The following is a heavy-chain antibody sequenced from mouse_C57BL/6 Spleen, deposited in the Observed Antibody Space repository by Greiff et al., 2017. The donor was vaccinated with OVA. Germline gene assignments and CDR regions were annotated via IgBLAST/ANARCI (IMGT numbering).Heavy chain of an antibody. V-gene: IGHV1-69*01. D-gene: IGHD2-5*01. CDR3: VIPPIYSNYEVYFDY. CDR2: IDPSDSYT. CDR1: GYTFTSYW. J-gene: IGHJ2*01. Sequence: QVHVKQSGAELVMPGASVKLSCKASGYTFTSYWMHWVKQRPGQGLEWIGEIDPSDSYTNYNQKFKGKSTLTVDKSSSTAYMQLSSLTSEDSAVYYCVIPPIYSNYEVYFDYWGQGTTLTVSS.